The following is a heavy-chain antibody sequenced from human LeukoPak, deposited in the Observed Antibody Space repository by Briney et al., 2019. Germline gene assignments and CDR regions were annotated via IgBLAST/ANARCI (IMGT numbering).Heavy chain of an antibody. CDR2: IYTGGST. V-gene: IGHV3-66*01. CDR1: GFNFRSYG. J-gene: IGHJ3*02. D-gene: IGHD3-16*01. CDR3: ARGGGKDAFDI. Sequence: GGSPRLSCAAAGFNFRSYGMHWLRQAPGKGLEWVSVIYTGGSTHYADSVKGRFTLSRDNSKNTLYLQMNSLRAEDTAVYHCARGGGKDAFDIWGQGTMVTVSS.